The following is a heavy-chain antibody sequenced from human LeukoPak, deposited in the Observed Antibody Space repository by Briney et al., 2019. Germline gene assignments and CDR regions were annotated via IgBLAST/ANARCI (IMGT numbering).Heavy chain of an antibody. Sequence: GGSLRLSCAASGFTFDDYTMHWVRQAPGKGREWVSLISWDGGSTYYADSVKGRFTISRDNSKNSLYLQMNSLRTEDTALYYCAKDFLALYYYYGMDVWGQGTTVTVSS. CDR3: AKDFLALYYYYGMDV. J-gene: IGHJ6*02. CDR1: GFTFDDYT. V-gene: IGHV3-43*01. CDR2: ISWDGGST.